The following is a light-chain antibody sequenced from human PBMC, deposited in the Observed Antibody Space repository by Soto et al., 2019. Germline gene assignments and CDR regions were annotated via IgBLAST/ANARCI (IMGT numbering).Light chain of an antibody. J-gene: IGKJ4*01. CDR3: QQHTSWPLT. CDR1: QSVSSY. V-gene: IGKV3-11*01. Sequence: DIVLTQSPATLSLSPGESATLSCRASQSVSSYLAWYQHKPGQAPSLLLYHASKRATGIPARFSGSGSGTVFTLTISSLEPEDFAVYYCQQHTSWPLTFGGGTKVEIK. CDR2: HAS.